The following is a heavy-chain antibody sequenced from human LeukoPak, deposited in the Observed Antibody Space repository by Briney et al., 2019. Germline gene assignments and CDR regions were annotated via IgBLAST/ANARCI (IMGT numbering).Heavy chain of an antibody. CDR1: GVSISSSNSY. V-gene: IGHV4-39*02. D-gene: IGHD3-10*01. Sequence: PSETLSLTCTVSGVSISSSNSYWGWFRQPLGKGLEWIGSIYYSGNTYYNASLKSQVSISIDTSKNQFSLRLTSVTAADTAVYYCARDSGTTGEVKFDPWGQGTLVTVSS. J-gene: IGHJ5*02. CDR2: IYYSGNT. CDR3: ARDSGTTGEVKFDP.